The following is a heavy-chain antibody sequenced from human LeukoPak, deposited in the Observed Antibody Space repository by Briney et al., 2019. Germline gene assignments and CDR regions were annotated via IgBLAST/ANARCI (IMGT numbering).Heavy chain of an antibody. D-gene: IGHD3-10*01. CDR1: GFTFDDYT. CDR3: AKDRFGSGSPDAFDI. J-gene: IGHJ3*02. V-gene: IGHV3-9*01. Sequence: GGSLRLSCAASGFTFDDYTMHWVRQGPGKGLEWVSSISWNSGNIDYADSVRGRFTISRDNARKSLYLKMNSLRPEDTALYYCAKDRFGSGSPDAFDIWGQGTMVTVSS. CDR2: ISWNSGNI.